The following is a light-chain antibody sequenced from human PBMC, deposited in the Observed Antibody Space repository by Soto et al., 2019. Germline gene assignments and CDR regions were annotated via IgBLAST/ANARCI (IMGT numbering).Light chain of an antibody. V-gene: IGKV3-20*01. J-gene: IGKJ3*01. CDR2: GAT. Sequence: EIVLTQSPGTLSLSPGESATLSCGASESVSSSYLAWYQQKPGQAPRLLIYGATTRPPGVPDRFSGSGSGTDFTLTISRLEPEDFAVYYCQQYGSSPFTFGPGTKVEI. CDR3: QQYGSSPFT. CDR1: ESVSSSY.